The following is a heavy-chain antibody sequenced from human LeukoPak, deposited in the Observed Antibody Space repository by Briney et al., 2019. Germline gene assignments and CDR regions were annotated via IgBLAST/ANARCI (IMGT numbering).Heavy chain of an antibody. CDR2: INTDGSTT. Sequence: PGGSLRLSSAAPGFTFSSYSMHWVRQAPGKGLVWVSRINTDGSTTNYADSVKGRFTISRDNAENTLYLQMNSLRAEDTAVYYCARGSPAAVWGQGALVTVSS. D-gene: IGHD6-25*01. J-gene: IGHJ4*02. CDR1: GFTFSSYS. CDR3: ARGSPAAV. V-gene: IGHV3-74*01.